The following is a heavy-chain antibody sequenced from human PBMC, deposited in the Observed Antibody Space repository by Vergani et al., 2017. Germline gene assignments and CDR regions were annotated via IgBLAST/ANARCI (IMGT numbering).Heavy chain of an antibody. CDR2: INAGNGNT. D-gene: IGHD2-2*01. CDR1: GYTFTSYA. J-gene: IGHJ4*02. CDR3: ARDLPRYQLLRPLDY. Sequence: QVQLVQSGAEVKKPGASVKVSCKASGYTFTSYAMHWVRQAPGQRLEWMGWINAGNGNTKYSQKFQGRVTITRDTSASTAYMELSSLRSEDTAVYYCARDLPRYQLLRPLDYWGQGTLVTVSS. V-gene: IGHV1-3*01.